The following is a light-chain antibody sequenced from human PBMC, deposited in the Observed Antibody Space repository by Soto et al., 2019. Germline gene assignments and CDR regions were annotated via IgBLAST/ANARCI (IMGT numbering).Light chain of an antibody. CDR3: AAWDDSLQGWV. CDR1: SSNIGVNT. CDR2: SNN. J-gene: IGLJ3*02. Sequence: QSVLSQPPSASATPGQRVTISCSGGSSNIGVNTVDWYQQFPGTAPKLLIYSNNYRPSGVPDRFSASKSGSSASLAISGLQSEDEADYYCAAWDDSLQGWVFGGGTKVTVL. V-gene: IGLV1-44*01.